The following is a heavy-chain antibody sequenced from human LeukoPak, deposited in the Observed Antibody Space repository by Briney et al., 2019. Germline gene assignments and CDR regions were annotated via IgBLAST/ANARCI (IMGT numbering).Heavy chain of an antibody. Sequence: SETLSLTCAVSGYSISSGYYWGWIRQPPAKGLEWIGSIYHSGSTYYNPSLKSRVTISVDTSKNQFSLKLNSVTAADTAVYYCARGAYSSGFDWGQGTLVTVSS. CDR1: GYSISSGYY. D-gene: IGHD3-22*01. V-gene: IGHV4-38-2*01. J-gene: IGHJ4*02. CDR3: ARGAYSSGFD. CDR2: IYHSGST.